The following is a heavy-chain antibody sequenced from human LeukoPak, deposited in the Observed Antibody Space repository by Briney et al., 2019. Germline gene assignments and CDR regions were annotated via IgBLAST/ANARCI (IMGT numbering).Heavy chain of an antibody. CDR3: ARDPYSSSWYERQHNWFDP. CDR2: INPSGGST. Sequence: ASVKVSCKASGYTFTSYYMHWVRQAPGQGLEWMGIINPSGGSTSYAQKFQGRVTMTRDTSTSTVYMELSSLRSEDTAVYYCARDPYSSSWYERQHNWFDPWGQGTLVTVSS. CDR1: GYTFTSYY. V-gene: IGHV1-46*01. J-gene: IGHJ5*02. D-gene: IGHD6-13*01.